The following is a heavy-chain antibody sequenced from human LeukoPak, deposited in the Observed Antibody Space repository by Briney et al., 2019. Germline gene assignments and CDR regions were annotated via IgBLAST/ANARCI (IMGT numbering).Heavy chain of an antibody. CDR1: GYTFTSNY. V-gene: IGHV1-46*01. CDR3: GRDRENWNSAGLDY. CDR2: INPGGGST. Sequence: GASVKVSCKASGYTFTSNYMHWVRQAPGQGPEWMGMINPGGGSTSYAQKFQGRVTVTRDTSTSTVYMELSSLRSEDTAVYYCGRDRENWNSAGLDYWGQGTLVAVSS. J-gene: IGHJ4*02. D-gene: IGHD1-7*01.